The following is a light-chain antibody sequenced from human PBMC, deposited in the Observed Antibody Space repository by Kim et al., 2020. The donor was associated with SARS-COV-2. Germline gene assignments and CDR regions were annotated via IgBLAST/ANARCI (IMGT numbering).Light chain of an antibody. Sequence: FSPCDTATLSYMASQSVSSSYLAWYQPKPGPAPRLLIYGASSRATGLPDSFSVSGSGTDFTVTISRLAPEDFAVYYCQHYGSSLTFGGGTQVDIK. J-gene: IGKJ4*01. CDR2: GAS. V-gene: IGKV3-20*01. CDR1: QSVSSSY. CDR3: QHYGSSLT.